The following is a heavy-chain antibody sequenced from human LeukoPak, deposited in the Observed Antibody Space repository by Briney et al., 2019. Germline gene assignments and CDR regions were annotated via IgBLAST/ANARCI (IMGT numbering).Heavy chain of an antibody. CDR1: GYTFTSYD. CDR3: ARDVTPLNWFDR. J-gene: IGHJ5*02. V-gene: IGHV1-8*01. Sequence: GASVKVSCKASGYTFTSYDINWVRQAAGQGLEWMGWMNPNSGNAAYAQKFQGRVTMTRDTSINTAYMGLTSLTSDDTAVYYCARDVTPLNWFDRWGPGTLVTVSS. CDR2: MNPNSGNA.